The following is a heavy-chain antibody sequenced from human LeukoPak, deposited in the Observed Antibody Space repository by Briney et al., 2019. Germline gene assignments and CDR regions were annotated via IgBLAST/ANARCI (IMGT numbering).Heavy chain of an antibody. J-gene: IGHJ4*02. Sequence: PSETLSLTCTVSGGSISSSRHYWGWIRQPPGKGLEWIGNTLYSGSTNYNPSLKSRVTISVDTSKNQFSLKLSSVTAADTADYYCVRRVAGSSYRDYWGQGTLVTVSS. CDR3: VRRVAGSSYRDY. V-gene: IGHV4-39*01. D-gene: IGHD3-22*01. CDR1: GGSISSSRHY. CDR2: TLYSGST.